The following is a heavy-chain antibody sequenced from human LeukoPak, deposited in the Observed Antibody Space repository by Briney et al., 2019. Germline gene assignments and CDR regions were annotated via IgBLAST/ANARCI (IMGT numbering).Heavy chain of an antibody. CDR3: ARTGPYFDWLLDWSDNWFDP. CDR1: GGSISSSSYY. D-gene: IGHD3-9*01. Sequence: SETLSLTCTVSGGSISSSSYYWGWIRQPPGKGLEWIGSIYYSGSTYYNPSLKSRVTISVDKSKNQFSLKLSSVTAADTAVYYCARTGPYFDWLLDWSDNWFDPWGQGTLVTVSS. J-gene: IGHJ5*02. CDR2: IYYSGST. V-gene: IGHV4-39*07.